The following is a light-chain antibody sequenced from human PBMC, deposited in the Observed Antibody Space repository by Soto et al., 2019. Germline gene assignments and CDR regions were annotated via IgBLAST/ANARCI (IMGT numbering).Light chain of an antibody. Sequence: QSVLAQPASVSGSPGQSITISCTGTSSDVGGYNHVSWYQQHPGKVPKLMIYEVSNRPSGVSNRFSGSKSGNTASLTISGLQAEDEADYYCSSYTRSSTHVVFGGGTKFTVL. J-gene: IGLJ2*01. CDR1: SSDVGGYNH. V-gene: IGLV2-14*01. CDR2: EVS. CDR3: SSYTRSSTHVV.